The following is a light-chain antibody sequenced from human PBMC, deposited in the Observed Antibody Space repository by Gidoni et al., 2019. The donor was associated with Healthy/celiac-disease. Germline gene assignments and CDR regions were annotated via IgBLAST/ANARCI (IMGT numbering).Light chain of an antibody. V-gene: IGKV3-11*01. J-gene: IGKJ4*01. CDR3: QQRSNWPLP. CDR2: DAS. CDR1: QSVSSY. Sequence: EIVLTQSPATLSVSPGERATLSCRASQSVSSYLAWYQQQPGQAPRLLSYDASNSATGIPARFSGSGSGTDFTLTISSLEPEDFAVYYCQQRSNWPLPFGGGTQVEIK.